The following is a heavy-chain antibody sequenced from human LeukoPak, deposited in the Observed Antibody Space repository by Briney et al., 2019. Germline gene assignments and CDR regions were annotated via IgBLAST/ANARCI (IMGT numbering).Heavy chain of an antibody. J-gene: IGHJ4*02. Sequence: ASVKVSCKASGGTFSSYAISWVRQAPGQGLEWMGGIIPIFGTANYAQKFQGRVTITADESTSTAYMELSSLRSEDTAVYYCARDLETPTVTTGRRNYWGQGTLVTVSS. V-gene: IGHV1-69*13. CDR1: GGTFSSYA. CDR2: IIPIFGTA. D-gene: IGHD4-17*01. CDR3: ARDLETPTVTTGRRNY.